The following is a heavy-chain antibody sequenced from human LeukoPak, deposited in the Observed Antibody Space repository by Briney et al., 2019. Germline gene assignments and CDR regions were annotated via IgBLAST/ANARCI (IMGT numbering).Heavy chain of an antibody. CDR1: GGSISSSSYY. CDR2: IYYSGST. V-gene: IGHV4-39*07. D-gene: IGHD3-10*01. J-gene: IGHJ4*02. Sequence: ETSETLSLTCTVSGGSISSSSYYWGWIRQPPGKGLKWIGSIYYSGSTYYNPSLKSRVTISVDTSKNQFSLKLSSVTAADTAVYYCARDVTYGSGTGERYFDYWGQGTLVTVSS. CDR3: ARDVTYGSGTGERYFDY.